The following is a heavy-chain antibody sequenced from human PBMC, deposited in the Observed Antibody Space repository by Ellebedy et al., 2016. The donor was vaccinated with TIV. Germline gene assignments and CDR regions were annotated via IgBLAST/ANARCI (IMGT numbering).Heavy chain of an antibody. Sequence: ASVKVSCKASGYTFTSYAMNWVRQAPGQRLEWMGWINAGNGNTKYAQKLQDRVTMTTETSTTTAYMELRSLRSDDTAVYYCARAPRWYYDFWSGSAYVDYWGQGTLVTVSS. CDR1: GYTFTSYA. V-gene: IGHV1-3*01. D-gene: IGHD3-3*01. CDR3: ARAPRWYYDFWSGSAYVDY. CDR2: INAGNGNT. J-gene: IGHJ4*02.